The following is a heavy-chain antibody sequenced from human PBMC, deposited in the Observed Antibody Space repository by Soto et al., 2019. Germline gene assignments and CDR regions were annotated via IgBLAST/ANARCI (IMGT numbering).Heavy chain of an antibody. J-gene: IGHJ3*02. V-gene: IGHV1-8*01. D-gene: IGHD3-3*01. CDR1: GYTFTSYD. CDR2: MNPNSGNT. CDR3: ARSWSYVTIFGVADAFDI. Sequence: ASVKVSCKASGYTFTSYDINWVRQATGQGLEWMGWMNPNSGNTGYAQKFQGRVTMTRNTSISTAYMELSSLRSEDTAVYYCARSWSYVTIFGVADAFDIWGQGTMVTGSS.